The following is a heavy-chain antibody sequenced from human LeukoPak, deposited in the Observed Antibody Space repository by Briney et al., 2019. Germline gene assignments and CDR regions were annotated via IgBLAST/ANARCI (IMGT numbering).Heavy chain of an antibody. Sequence: PGGSLRLSCAASGFTVSSNYMSWVRQAPGKGLEWVSVIYSGGSTYYADSVKGRFTISRDNPKNTLYLQMNSLRAEDTAVYYCARVYRYSGYGLDYWRQGTLVTVSP. CDR1: GFTVSSNY. CDR2: IYSGGST. CDR3: ARVYRYSGYGLDY. J-gene: IGHJ4*02. V-gene: IGHV3-66*02. D-gene: IGHD5-12*01.